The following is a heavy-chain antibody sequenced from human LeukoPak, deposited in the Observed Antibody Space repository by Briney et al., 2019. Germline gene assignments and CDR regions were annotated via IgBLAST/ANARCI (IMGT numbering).Heavy chain of an antibody. V-gene: IGHV1-18*01. D-gene: IGHD5-18*01. Sequence: ASVKVSCKASVYTFTSYGISWVRQAPAQGLEWMGWISAYNGNTNYAQKLQARVTMTTDTSTSTAYMELRSLRSDDTAVYYCARDRRGYSYGFGPHYWGQGTLVTVSS. CDR1: VYTFTSYG. CDR2: ISAYNGNT. J-gene: IGHJ4*02. CDR3: ARDRRGYSYGFGPHY.